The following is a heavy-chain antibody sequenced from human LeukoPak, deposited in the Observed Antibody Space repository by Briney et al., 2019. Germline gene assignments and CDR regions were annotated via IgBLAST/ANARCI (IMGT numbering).Heavy chain of an antibody. CDR3: SRDSDGGFDY. CDR2: LSGSSTTI. CDR1: GFPFSDYS. Sequence: GSLRLSCATSGFPFSDYSMNWVRQAPGRGPEWVSYLSGSSTTIKYPDSVKGRFTISRDNAKSSLYLQMNSLRAEDTALYYCSRDSDGGFDYWGQGTLVTVSS. D-gene: IGHD2-15*01. V-gene: IGHV3-48*01. J-gene: IGHJ4*02.